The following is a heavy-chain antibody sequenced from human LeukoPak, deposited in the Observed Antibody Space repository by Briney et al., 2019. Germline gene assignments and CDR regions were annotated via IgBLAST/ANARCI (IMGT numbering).Heavy chain of an antibody. CDR2: ISAGNGNT. Sequence: ASVKVSCKASGYTFTSYAIHWARQAPGQRLEWMGWISAGNGNTKYSQNFQGRVTFISNTSATTAFMELSSQRSEDAAVYYCARDSGSGNNDYWGQGTLVTVSS. D-gene: IGHD1-26*01. CDR1: GYTFTSYA. J-gene: IGHJ4*02. CDR3: ARDSGSGNNDY. V-gene: IGHV1-3*01.